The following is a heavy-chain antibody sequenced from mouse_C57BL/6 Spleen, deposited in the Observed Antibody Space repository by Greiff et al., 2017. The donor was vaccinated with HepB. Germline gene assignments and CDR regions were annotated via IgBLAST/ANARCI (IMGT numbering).Heavy chain of an antibody. Sequence: QVQLQQPGAELVKPGASVKLSCKASGYTFTSYWMQWVKQRPGQGLEWIGEIDPSDSYTNYNQKFKGKATLTVDTSSSTAYMQLSSLTSEDSAVYYCARSGIYDGYYYCFDYWGQGTTLTVSS. CDR3: ARSGIYDGYYYCFDY. D-gene: IGHD2-3*01. V-gene: IGHV1-50*01. CDR2: IDPSDSYT. CDR1: GYTFTSYW. J-gene: IGHJ2*01.